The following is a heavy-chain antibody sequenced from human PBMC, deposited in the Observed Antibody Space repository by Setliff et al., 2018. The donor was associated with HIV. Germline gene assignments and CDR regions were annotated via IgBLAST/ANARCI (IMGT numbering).Heavy chain of an antibody. D-gene: IGHD6-19*01. J-gene: IGHJ4*02. Sequence: ASVKVSCKASGYTFTSYYMHWVRQAPGQGLEWMGIINPSGGSTSYAQKFQGRVTMTRDTSTSTVYMELSSLRSEDTAVYYSARVIAVAGHFDYWGQGTLVTVSS. CDR2: INPSGGST. V-gene: IGHV1-46*01. CDR1: GYTFTSYY. CDR3: ARVIAVAGHFDY.